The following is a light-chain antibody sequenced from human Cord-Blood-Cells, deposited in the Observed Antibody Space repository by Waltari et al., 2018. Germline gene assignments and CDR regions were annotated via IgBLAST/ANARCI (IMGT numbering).Light chain of an antibody. CDR3: QQYNNWPLT. CDR2: GAS. J-gene: IGKJ4*01. V-gene: IGKV3-15*01. Sequence: EIVMTQSPATLSVSPGERATLPCRASQSVSRYLAWYQQKPGQAPRLLIYGASTRATGIPARFSGSGSGTEFTLTISSLQSEDFAVYYCQQYNNWPLTFGGGTKVEIK. CDR1: QSVSRY.